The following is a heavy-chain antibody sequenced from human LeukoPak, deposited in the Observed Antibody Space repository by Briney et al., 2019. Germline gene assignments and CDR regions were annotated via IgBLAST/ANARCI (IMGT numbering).Heavy chain of an antibody. J-gene: IGHJ5*02. Sequence: SETLSLTCAVYGGSLSDYYWSWIRQSPGKGLEWIGEISHRGRTYYNLSLKSRVTISIDTSKNQFSLKLSSVTAADTAVYYCARDPSSGWYRWFDPWGQGTLVTVSS. CDR3: ARDPSSGWYRWFDP. CDR1: GGSLSDYY. V-gene: IGHV4-34*01. D-gene: IGHD6-19*01. CDR2: ISHRGRT.